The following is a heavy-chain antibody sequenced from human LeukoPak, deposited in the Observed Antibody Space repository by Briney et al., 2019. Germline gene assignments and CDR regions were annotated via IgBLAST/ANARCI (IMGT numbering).Heavy chain of an antibody. CDR1: GFTFSIYS. V-gene: IGHV3-21*01. J-gene: IGHJ4*02. D-gene: IGHD3-10*01. CDR2: ISSSSKYI. Sequence: AGGSLRLSCAASGFTFSIYSMNWVRRAPGKGLEWVSSISSSSKYIYYADSVKGRFTISRDNAKNSLYLQMNSLRAEDTAVYYCASDVLLWFGEPPISYWGQGTLVTVSS. CDR3: ASDVLLWFGEPPISY.